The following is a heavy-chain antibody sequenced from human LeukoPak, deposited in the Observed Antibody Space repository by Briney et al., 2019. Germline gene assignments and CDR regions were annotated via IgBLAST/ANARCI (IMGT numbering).Heavy chain of an antibody. V-gene: IGHV4-30-2*06. CDR3: ARKGPEHLPTYFDH. CDR1: GGSISSGSYF. Sequence: SETLSLTCSVSGGSISSGSYFWSWIRQSPGQGLEWIGYIWHSGSTNYNPSLSRRVAISLDKPRNHFTLMVTAVTAADTAFYYCARKGPEHLPTYFDHWGRGILVTVSS. D-gene: IGHD2-21*01. J-gene: IGHJ4*02. CDR2: IWHSGST.